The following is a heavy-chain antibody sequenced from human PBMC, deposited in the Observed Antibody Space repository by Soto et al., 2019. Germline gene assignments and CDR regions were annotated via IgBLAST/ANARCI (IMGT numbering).Heavy chain of an antibody. V-gene: IGHV3-33*01. Sequence: QVQLVESGGGVVQPGRSLRLSCAPSGFSFSRYAMHWVRQAPGKGLEWVAVIWSDGSKKHYADSVKGRFTISRDNSKNTLYLQMSSLRAEDTAIYYCGMMNTETTYYCYYYMDVCGKGTTVTVSS. CDR2: IWSDGSKK. D-gene: IGHD4-17*01. CDR1: GFSFSRYA. CDR3: GMMNTETTYYCYYYMDV. J-gene: IGHJ6*03.